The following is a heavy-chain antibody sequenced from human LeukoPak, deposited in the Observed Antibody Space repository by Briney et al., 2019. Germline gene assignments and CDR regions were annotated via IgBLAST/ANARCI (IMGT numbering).Heavy chain of an antibody. CDR2: INWNGGST. V-gene: IGHV3-20*04. CDR3: ARGWNSGWEFDY. CDR1: GFTFDDFG. J-gene: IGHJ4*02. Sequence: GGSLRLSCAASGFTFDDFGMNWVRQVPGKGLEWVSGINWNGGSTGYADSVKGRFTISRDNAKNPLYLQMNSLRAEDTAFYYCARGWNSGWEFDYWGQGTLATVSS. D-gene: IGHD6-19*01.